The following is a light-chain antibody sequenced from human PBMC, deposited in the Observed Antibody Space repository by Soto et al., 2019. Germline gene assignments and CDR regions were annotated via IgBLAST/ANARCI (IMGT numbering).Light chain of an antibody. Sequence: VLTQSPATLPLSPGERATLSCRASQSVSSYLAWYQQKPGQAPRLLIYDTSNRATGVPARFSGSGSGTDFTLTISSLEPEDCAIYYCQQRQYWPPITFGQGTRLEIK. CDR3: QQRQYWPPIT. J-gene: IGKJ5*01. CDR2: DTS. V-gene: IGKV3-11*01. CDR1: QSVSSY.